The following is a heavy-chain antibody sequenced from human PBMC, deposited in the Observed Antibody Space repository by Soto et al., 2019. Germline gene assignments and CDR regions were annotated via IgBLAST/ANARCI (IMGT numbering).Heavy chain of an antibody. Sequence: LSLTCTVSGGSISSGDYYWSWIRQPPGKGLKWIGYIYYSGSTYYNPSLKSRVTISVDTSKNQFSLKLSSVTAADTAVYYCARSPVVITQYYFDYWGQGTLVTVSS. J-gene: IGHJ4*02. CDR2: IYYSGST. D-gene: IGHD3-22*01. CDR1: GGSISSGDYY. V-gene: IGHV4-30-4*01. CDR3: ARSPVVITQYYFDY.